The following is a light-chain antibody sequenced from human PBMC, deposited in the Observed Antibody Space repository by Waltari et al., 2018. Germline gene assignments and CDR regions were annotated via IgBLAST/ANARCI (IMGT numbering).Light chain of an antibody. Sequence: DIQMTQSPSSVSASVGDRVTITCRASQGISSWLAWYQQQPGKAPNLLISAASSLQSGVTSRFSGSGSGTDFTLTISRLQPEDFATYYCLQTNSLPFTFGGGTNVEIK. V-gene: IGKV1D-12*01. J-gene: IGKJ4*01. CDR3: LQTNSLPFT. CDR1: QGISSW. CDR2: AAS.